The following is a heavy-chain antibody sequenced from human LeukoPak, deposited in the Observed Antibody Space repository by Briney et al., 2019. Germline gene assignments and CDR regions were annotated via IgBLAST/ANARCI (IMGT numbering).Heavy chain of an antibody. Sequence: GGSLRLSCAASGFTFTNYAMTWVRQAPGKGLEWVSTISGSGGYTYYAEFVKGRLIISRDNSKNTLYLQMNSLRVEDTAIYYCAKIEGGVRGFFDPWGQGTLVSVSS. V-gene: IGHV3-23*01. D-gene: IGHD3-16*01. CDR1: GFTFTNYA. CDR2: ISGSGGYT. J-gene: IGHJ5*02. CDR3: AKIEGGVRGFFDP.